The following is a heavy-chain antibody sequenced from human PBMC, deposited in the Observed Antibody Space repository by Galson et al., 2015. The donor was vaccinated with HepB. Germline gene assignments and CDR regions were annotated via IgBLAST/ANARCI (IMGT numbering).Heavy chain of an antibody. Sequence: SLRLSCAASGFTFSIYAMHWVRQAPGKGLEWVAVISYEGSKIYYADSVKGRFTISRDNSNNTMYLQVSSLRDEDTAVYYCARGNGNWNGHYYYGMDVWGQGTTVTVSS. CDR3: ARGNGNWNGHYYYGMDV. D-gene: IGHD1-1*01. CDR2: ISYEGSKI. J-gene: IGHJ6*02. CDR1: GFTFSIYA. V-gene: IGHV3-30-3*01.